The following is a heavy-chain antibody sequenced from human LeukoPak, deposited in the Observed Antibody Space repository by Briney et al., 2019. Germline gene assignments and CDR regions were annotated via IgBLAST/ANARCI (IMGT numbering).Heavy chain of an antibody. CDR2: ISNSGST. CDR1: GGSISSHY. V-gene: IGHV4-59*11. D-gene: IGHD2-15*01. J-gene: IGHJ6*03. Sequence: SETLSLTCTVSGGSISSHYWTWIRLSPVKGLEWIGDISNSGSTSYNPSLKSRVTISIDTSKNQFSLKLSSVTAADTAVYYCGTDALVGYFSYYHMDVWGKGTTVTVSS. CDR3: GTDALVGYFSYYHMDV.